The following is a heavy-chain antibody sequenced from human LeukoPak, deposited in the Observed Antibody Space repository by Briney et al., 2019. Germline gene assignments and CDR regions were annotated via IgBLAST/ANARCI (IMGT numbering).Heavy chain of an antibody. Sequence: ASVTVSCKVSGYTLTELSMHWVRQAPGKGLEGMGGFDPEDGETIYAQRFQGRVTMTEDTSTHTAYMELSRLRSEDPAVYYRAKSGVYYYFGMDVWGQGTTFTASS. CDR1: GYTLTELS. D-gene: IGHD3-10*01. CDR2: FDPEDGET. CDR3: AKSGVYYYFGMDV. J-gene: IGHJ6*02. V-gene: IGHV1-24*01.